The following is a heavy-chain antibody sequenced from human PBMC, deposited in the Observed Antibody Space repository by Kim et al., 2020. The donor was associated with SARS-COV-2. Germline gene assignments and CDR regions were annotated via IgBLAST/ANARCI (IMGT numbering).Heavy chain of an antibody. D-gene: IGHD1-1*01. CDR2: YATEST. Sequence: YATESTYYTPSHKSRVTLSVDTAKNQFSLKLSSVTAADTAVYYCARPPVEWGQGTLVTVSS. CDR3: ARPPVE. J-gene: IGHJ4*02. V-gene: IGHV4-39*01.